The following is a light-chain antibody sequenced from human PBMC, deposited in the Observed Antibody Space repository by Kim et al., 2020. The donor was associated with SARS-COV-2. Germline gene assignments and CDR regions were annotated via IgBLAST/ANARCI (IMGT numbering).Light chain of an antibody. CDR2: YDS. V-gene: IGLV3-21*04. CDR3: QVWDSSSDLPGVV. J-gene: IGLJ2*01. CDR1: NIGSKS. Sequence: SYELTQPPSVSVAPGKTARITCGGNNIGSKSVHWYQQKPGQAPVLVIYYDSDRPSGIPERFSGSNSGNTATLTTSRVEAGDEADYYCQVWDSSSDLPGVVFGGGTQLTVL.